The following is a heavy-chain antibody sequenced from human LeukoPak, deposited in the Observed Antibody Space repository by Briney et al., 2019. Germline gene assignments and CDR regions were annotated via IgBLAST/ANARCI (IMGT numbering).Heavy chain of an antibody. CDR2: IYYSGST. CDR3: ARGGSYASYYYYMDV. D-gene: IGHD1-26*01. Sequence: PSETLSLTCTVSGGSISSSSYYWGWIRQPPGKGLEWIGYIYYSGSTNYNPSLKSRVTISVDTSKNQFSLKLSSVTAADTAAYYCARGGSYASYYYYMDVWGKGTTVTVSS. J-gene: IGHJ6*03. CDR1: GGSISSSSYY. V-gene: IGHV4-61*05.